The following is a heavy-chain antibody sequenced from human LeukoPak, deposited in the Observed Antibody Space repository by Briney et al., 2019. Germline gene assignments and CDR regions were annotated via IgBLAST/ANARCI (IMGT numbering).Heavy chain of an antibody. CDR3: ARTGMGG. CDR2: IYYSGST. Sequence: SEILSLTCTVSGGSISSSSYYWGWIRQPPGKGLEWIGSIYYSGSTYHNPSLKSRVTISVDTSKNQFSLKLSSVTAADTAVYYCARTGMGGWGQGTLVTVSS. J-gene: IGHJ4*02. V-gene: IGHV4-39*01. CDR1: GGSISSSSYY.